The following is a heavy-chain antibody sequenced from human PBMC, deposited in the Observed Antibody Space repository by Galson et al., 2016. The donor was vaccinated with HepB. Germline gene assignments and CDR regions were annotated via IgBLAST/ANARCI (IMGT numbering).Heavy chain of an antibody. J-gene: IGHJ5*02. CDR3: ARDGRGPGGDPGYDP. CDR1: GDSIRKSY. V-gene: IGHV4-59*01. Sequence: SETLSLTCTVSGDSIRKSYWTWIRQPPGKRLEWIGYIYYTGSTNYNPSLKSRVTISVDTSKNQFSLKLTSVTAADTAVYYCARDGRGPGGDPGYDPWGQGVLVTVSS. D-gene: IGHD3-10*01. CDR2: IYYTGST.